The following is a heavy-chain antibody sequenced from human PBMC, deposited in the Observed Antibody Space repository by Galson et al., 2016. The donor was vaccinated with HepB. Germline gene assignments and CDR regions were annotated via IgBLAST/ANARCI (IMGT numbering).Heavy chain of an antibody. D-gene: IGHD4-17*01. V-gene: IGHV3-30*03. J-gene: IGHJ4*02. Sequence: SLRLSCAASGFTFSTYGMHWVRQAPGKGLEWVALISYDGKSESYADSVKGRVTISRDNSKNTLFLQMNTLRAEDTAVYYCARGVYGDHGWFDYWGQGTLVTVSS. CDR3: ARGVYGDHGWFDY. CDR2: ISYDGKSE. CDR1: GFTFSTYG.